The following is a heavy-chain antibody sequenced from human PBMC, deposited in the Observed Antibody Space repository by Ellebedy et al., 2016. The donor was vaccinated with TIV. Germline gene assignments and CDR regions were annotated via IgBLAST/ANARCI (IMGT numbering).Heavy chain of an antibody. D-gene: IGHD2-21*02. CDR3: ARGGYCGGDCYYK. CDR2: IYSGGST. V-gene: IGHV3-53*01. CDR1: GFTVSSNY. Sequence: GESLKISCAASGFTVSSNYMSWVRQAPGKGLEWVSVIYSGGSTYYADSVKGRFTISRDNSKNTLYLQMNSLRAEDTAVYYCARGGYCGGDCYYKWGQGTLVTVSS. J-gene: IGHJ4*02.